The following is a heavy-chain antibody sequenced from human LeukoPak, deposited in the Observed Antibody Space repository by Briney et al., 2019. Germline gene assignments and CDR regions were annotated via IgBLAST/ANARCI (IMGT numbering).Heavy chain of an antibody. CDR1: GFTFSSYA. CDR2: ISGSGGST. CDR3: AKDLAPVAGTIGRGNWFDP. V-gene: IGHV3-23*01. D-gene: IGHD6-19*01. J-gene: IGHJ5*02. Sequence: GGSLRLSCAASGFTFSSYAMSWVRQAPGKGLEWVSAISGSGGSTYYADSVKGRFAISRDNSKNTQYLQMNSLRAEDTAVYYCAKDLAPVAGTIGRGNWFDPWGQGTLVTVSS.